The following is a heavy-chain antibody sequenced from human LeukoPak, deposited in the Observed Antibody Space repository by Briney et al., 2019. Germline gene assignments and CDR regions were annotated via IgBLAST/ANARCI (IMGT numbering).Heavy chain of an antibody. CDR1: GGSISSYY. D-gene: IGHD7-27*01. Sequence: PSETLSLTCTVSGGSISSYYWSWIRQPPGKGLEWIGEINHSGSTNYNPSLKSRVTISVDTPKNQFSLKLSSVTAADTAVYYCAREGWGSDYWGQGTLVTVSS. CDR3: AREGWGSDY. CDR2: INHSGST. J-gene: IGHJ4*02. V-gene: IGHV4-34*01.